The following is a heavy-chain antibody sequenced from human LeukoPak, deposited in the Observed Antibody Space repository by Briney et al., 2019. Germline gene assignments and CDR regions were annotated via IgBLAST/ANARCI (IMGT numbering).Heavy chain of an antibody. Sequence: ASVKVSCKASRYTFSSYDINWVREAAGQGLEWMGWMNPNTGRTGFAQKFQGRLTMTRDTSISAAYMELSSLRSEDTAVYYCARLSQTPDYYSSGGYYYLGYWGQGTPVTVSS. CDR2: MNPNTGRT. V-gene: IGHV1-8*01. CDR1: RYTFSSYD. D-gene: IGHD3-22*01. CDR3: ARLSQTPDYYSSGGYYYLGY. J-gene: IGHJ4*02.